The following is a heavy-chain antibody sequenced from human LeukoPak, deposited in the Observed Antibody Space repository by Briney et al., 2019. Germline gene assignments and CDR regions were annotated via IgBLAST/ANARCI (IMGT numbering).Heavy chain of an antibody. V-gene: IGHV1-18*04. D-gene: IGHD3-10*01. J-gene: IGHJ6*03. Sequence: ASVKVSCKASGYTFTRHGNTWVRQAPGPGLEGKGWISTYNVNTNYAQKLEGRVTMTTDTATSTAYMELSSLRADDTAVYYCARDRWGVNYYQYMDVWGKGTTVTVSS. CDR1: GYTFTRHG. CDR3: ARDRWGVNYYQYMDV. CDR2: ISTYNVNT.